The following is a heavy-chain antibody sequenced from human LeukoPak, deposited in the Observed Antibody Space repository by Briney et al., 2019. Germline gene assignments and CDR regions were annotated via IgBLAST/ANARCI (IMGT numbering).Heavy chain of an antibody. CDR3: ARYPGYYYYYMDV. CDR2: MYHSGST. CDR1: GFPISTHYY. Sequence: SETLSLTCTVSGFPISTHYYWVWIRQPPGKGLEWIGSMYHSGSTYYNPSLKSRVTISVDTSKNQFSLKLSSVTAADTAVYYCARYPGYYYYYMDVWGKGTTVTISS. V-gene: IGHV4-38-2*02. J-gene: IGHJ6*03.